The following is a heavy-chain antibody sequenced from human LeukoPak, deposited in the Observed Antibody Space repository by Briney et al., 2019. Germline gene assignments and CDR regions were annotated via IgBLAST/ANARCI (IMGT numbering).Heavy chain of an antibody. Sequence: SETLSLTCTVSGYSISSGYYWGWIRQPPGKGLEWIGSIYHSGSTYYNPSLKSRVTISVDTSKNQFSLKLSSVTDADTAVYYCAREDDYYDSTTHFDPWGQGTLVTVSS. V-gene: IGHV4-38-2*02. J-gene: IGHJ5*02. CDR3: AREDDYYDSTTHFDP. CDR1: GYSISSGYY. CDR2: IYHSGST. D-gene: IGHD3-22*01.